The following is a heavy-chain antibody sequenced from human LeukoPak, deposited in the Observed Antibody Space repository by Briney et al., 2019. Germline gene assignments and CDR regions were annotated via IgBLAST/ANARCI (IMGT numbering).Heavy chain of an antibody. Sequence: ASVKVSCKASGYTFTGYYIHWVRQAPGQGREWMGWINPNSGGTNYAQKFQGRVTMTRDTSISTAYMDLSRLRSDDTATCDCAREVATNRRSGAFVYWGQGTLVTVSA. J-gene: IGHJ4*02. D-gene: IGHD1-14*01. CDR3: AREVATNRRSGAFVY. CDR2: INPNSGGT. V-gene: IGHV1-2*02. CDR1: GYTFTGYY.